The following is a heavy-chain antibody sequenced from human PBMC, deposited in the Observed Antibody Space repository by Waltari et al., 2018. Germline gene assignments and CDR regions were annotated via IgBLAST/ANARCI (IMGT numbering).Heavy chain of an antibody. CDR3: ARGSVRGVITSY. V-gene: IGHV3-21*01. D-gene: IGHD3-10*01. Sequence: EVQLVESGGGLVKPGGSLRLSCAASGFTFSSYSMNWVRQAPGKGLEWVSSISSSSSYIYYADSGKGRFTISRDNAKNSLYLQMNSLRAEDTAVYYCARGSVRGVITSYWGQGTLVTVSS. CDR2: ISSSSSYI. CDR1: GFTFSSYS. J-gene: IGHJ4*02.